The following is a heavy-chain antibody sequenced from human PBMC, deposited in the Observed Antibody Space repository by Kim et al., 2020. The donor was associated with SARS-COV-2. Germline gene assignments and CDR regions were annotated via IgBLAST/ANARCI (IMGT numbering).Heavy chain of an antibody. Sequence: GGSLRLSCATSGFAFSTHGMSWVRQAPGKGLEWVANIKEDGSATYYVDSVKGRFTITRDNAKTSLYLQMNSLRAEDTAVYYCASSADAPGNHWGQVTLVT. CDR3: ASSADAPGNH. J-gene: IGHJ5*02. V-gene: IGHV3-7*01. CDR1: GFAFSTHG. CDR2: IKEDGSAT.